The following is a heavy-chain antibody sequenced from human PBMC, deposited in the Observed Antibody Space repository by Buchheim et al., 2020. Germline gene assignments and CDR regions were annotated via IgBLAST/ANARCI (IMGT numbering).Heavy chain of an antibody. J-gene: IGHJ4*02. V-gene: IGHV3-15*07. CDR1: GLNFNDAW. D-gene: IGHD3-16*01. Sequence: EVQMVESGGALVKPGGSLRLSCAVSGLNFNDAWLNWVRQAPGKGLEWVGLLSRRPSGATSGYAAAVEGRFTISRDDSQATLYLQMDSLKSEDTGVYYCTTNPGTWGDHWGQGTL. CDR2: LSRRPSGATS. CDR3: TTNPGTWGDH.